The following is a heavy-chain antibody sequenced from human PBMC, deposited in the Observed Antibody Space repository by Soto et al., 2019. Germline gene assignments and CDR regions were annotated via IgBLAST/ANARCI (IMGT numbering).Heavy chain of an antibody. Sequence: GGSLRLSCAASGFTFSTCWMAWVRQAPGKGLEWVANIKEDGGERYYVDSLKGRFTISRDNARRSLFLQMNNLRAEDTAVYYCARDPFGGLYGAFDIWGQGTTVTVSS. CDR2: IKEDGGER. CDR1: GFTFSTCW. D-gene: IGHD3-10*01. J-gene: IGHJ3*02. CDR3: ARDPFGGLYGAFDI. V-gene: IGHV3-7*05.